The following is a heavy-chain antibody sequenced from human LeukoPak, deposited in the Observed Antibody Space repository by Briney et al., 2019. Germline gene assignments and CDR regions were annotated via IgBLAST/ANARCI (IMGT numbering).Heavy chain of an antibody. V-gene: IGHV3-30*04. CDR1: GFTFSSYA. Sequence: GGSLRLSCAASGFTFSSYAMHWVRQAPGKGLEWVAVISYDGSNKYYADSVKGRFTISRDNSKNTLYPQMNSLRAEDTAVYYCAKRMENRKWELLGGFDYWGQGTLVTVSS. J-gene: IGHJ4*02. CDR2: ISYDGSNK. CDR3: AKRMENRKWELLGGFDY. D-gene: IGHD1-26*01.